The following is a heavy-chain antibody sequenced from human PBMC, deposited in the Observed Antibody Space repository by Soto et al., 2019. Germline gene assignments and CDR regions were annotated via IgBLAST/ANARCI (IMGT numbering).Heavy chain of an antibody. V-gene: IGHV1-8*01. CDR1: GYTFTSYD. D-gene: IGHD3-22*01. Sequence: ASVKVSCKASGYTFTSYDINWVRQATGQGLEWMGWMNPNSGNTGYAQKFQGRVTMTRNTSISTAYMELSSLRSEDTAVYYCARGPLIDKEMALDYWGQGTLVTVSS. CDR3: ARGPLIDKEMALDY. CDR2: MNPNSGNT. J-gene: IGHJ4*02.